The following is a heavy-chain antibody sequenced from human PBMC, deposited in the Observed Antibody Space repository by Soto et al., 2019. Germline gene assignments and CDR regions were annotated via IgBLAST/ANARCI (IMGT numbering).Heavy chain of an antibody. V-gene: IGHV1-8*01. CDR1: GYTFTSYD. D-gene: IGHD3-22*01. Sequence: ASVKVSCKASGYTFTSYDINWVRQATGQGLEWMGWMNPNSGNTGYAQKFQGRVTMTRNTSISTAYMELSSLRSEDTAVYYCARGPLIDKEMALDYWGQGTLVTVSS. CDR3: ARGPLIDKEMALDY. CDR2: MNPNSGNT. J-gene: IGHJ4*02.